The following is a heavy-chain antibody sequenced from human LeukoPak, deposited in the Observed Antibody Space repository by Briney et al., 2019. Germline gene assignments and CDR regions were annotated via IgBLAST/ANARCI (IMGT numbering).Heavy chain of an antibody. Sequence: GGSPRLSCAASGFTFSSYWMSWVRQAPGKGLEWVANIKRDGSEKYYVDSVKGRFTISRDNAKNSLYLQMNSLRAEDTAVYYCARDLVDTAMAFDYWGQGTLVTVSS. CDR2: IKRDGSEK. V-gene: IGHV3-7*01. CDR1: GFTFSSYW. CDR3: ARDLVDTAMAFDY. J-gene: IGHJ4*02. D-gene: IGHD5-18*01.